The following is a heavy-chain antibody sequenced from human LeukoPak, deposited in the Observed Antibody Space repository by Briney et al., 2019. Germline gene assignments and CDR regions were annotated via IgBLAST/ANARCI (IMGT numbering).Heavy chain of an antibody. CDR1: GFSFSSYG. D-gene: IGHD2-2*02. CDR2: ISSSDDAK. CDR3: ARVKVVPAAITPGAFDI. V-gene: IGHV3-30*03. Sequence: PGGSLRLSCVASGFSFSSYGMHWVRQAPGKGLEWVAVISSSDDAKIYADSVKGRFTISRDNAKNSLYLQMNSLRAEDTAVYYCARVKVVPAAITPGAFDIWGQGTMVTVSS. J-gene: IGHJ3*02.